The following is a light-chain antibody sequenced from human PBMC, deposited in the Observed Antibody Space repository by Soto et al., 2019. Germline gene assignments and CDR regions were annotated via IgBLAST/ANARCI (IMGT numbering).Light chain of an antibody. CDR3: CSYADNHILL. CDR1: SSDVGSSNL. J-gene: IGLJ3*02. V-gene: IGLV2-23*01. Sequence: QSALTQPASVSGSPGQSITISCTGTSSDVGSSNLVSWYQHHPGKAPKLIIYEGSKRPSGISNRFSGSKSGNTASLTISGPQAEDEADFHCCSYADNHILLFGGGTKLTVL. CDR2: EGS.